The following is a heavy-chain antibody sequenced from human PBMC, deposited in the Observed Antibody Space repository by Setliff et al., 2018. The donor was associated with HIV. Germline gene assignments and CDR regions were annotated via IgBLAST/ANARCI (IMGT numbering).Heavy chain of an antibody. CDR3: ARGHCSGTNCHGVDYYGMDV. Sequence: SETLSLTCAVSGGSISSDNWWTWVRQPPGKGLEWIGEIYHSEYTNYNASLKSRVSMSVDKSKNQFSLKLTSVTAADTAVYYCARGHCSGTNCHGVDYYGMDVWGQGTTVTSP. CDR1: GGSISSDNW. D-gene: IGHD2-2*01. CDR2: IYHSEYT. J-gene: IGHJ6*02. V-gene: IGHV4-4*02.